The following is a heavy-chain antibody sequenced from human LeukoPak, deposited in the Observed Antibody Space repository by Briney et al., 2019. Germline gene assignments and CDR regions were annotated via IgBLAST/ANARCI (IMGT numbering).Heavy chain of an antibody. Sequence: SETLSLTCTVSGGSISSGDYYWRWIRQPPGKGLEWIGYIYYSGSTYYNSSLKSRVTISVDTSKNQFSLKLSSVTAADTAVYYCARGTYYYDSSGYCFDYWGQGTLVTVSS. CDR2: IYYSGST. D-gene: IGHD3-22*01. CDR1: GGSISSGDYY. CDR3: ARGTYYYDSSGYCFDY. J-gene: IGHJ4*02. V-gene: IGHV4-30-4*02.